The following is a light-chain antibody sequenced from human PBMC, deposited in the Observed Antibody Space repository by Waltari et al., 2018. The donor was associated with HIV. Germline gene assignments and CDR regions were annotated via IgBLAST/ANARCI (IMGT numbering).Light chain of an antibody. CDR1: SSNIGKNY. CDR2: DNN. J-gene: IGLJ2*01. Sequence: QSVLTQPPSVSATPRRKVTISCSGTSSNIGKNYVSWFQQLPGTAPKLLIYDNNKLPSGIPDRFSGSKSGTSATLGITGLQTGDEADYYCGTWDTSLSAVVFGGGTKLAVL. V-gene: IGLV1-51*01. CDR3: GTWDTSLSAVV.